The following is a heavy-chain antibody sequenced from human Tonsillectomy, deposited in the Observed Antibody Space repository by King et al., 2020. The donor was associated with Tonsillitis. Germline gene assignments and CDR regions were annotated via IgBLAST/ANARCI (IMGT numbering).Heavy chain of an antibody. CDR1: GFSLSTSGVA. CDR3: AHRHPVEYNWSYGAFDI. CDR2: IYWNDDI. J-gene: IGHJ3*02. D-gene: IGHD1-7*01. V-gene: IGHV2-5*01. Sequence: TLKESGPTLVKPPQTLTLTCSFSGFSLSTSGVAVGWIRQPPGKALEWLALIYWNDDILYSPSLKSRVTVTKDTSKNHVVLTLTNMDPVDTATYYCAHRHPVEYNWSYGAFDIWGQGTMVTVSS.